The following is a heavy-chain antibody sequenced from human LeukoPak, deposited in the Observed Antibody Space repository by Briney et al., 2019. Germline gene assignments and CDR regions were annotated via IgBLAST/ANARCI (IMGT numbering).Heavy chain of an antibody. Sequence: GGSLRLSCAASGFTFSSYSMNWVRQAPGKGLEWVSYISSSSTTIYYADSVKGRFTISRDNAKNSVYLQMNSLRAEDTAVYYCARDANYHDSSRYFDAFDIWGQGTMVAVSS. J-gene: IGHJ3*02. D-gene: IGHD3-22*01. V-gene: IGHV3-48*04. CDR2: ISSSSTTI. CDR1: GFTFSSYS. CDR3: ARDANYHDSSRYFDAFDI.